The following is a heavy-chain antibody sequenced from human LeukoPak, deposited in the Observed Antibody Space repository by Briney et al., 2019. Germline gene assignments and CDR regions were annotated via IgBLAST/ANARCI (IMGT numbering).Heavy chain of an antibody. V-gene: IGHV4-39*07. J-gene: IGHJ3*02. CDR1: GGSISTNAYY. D-gene: IGHD3-3*01. CDR3: ARQFLEWLSDPFDI. CDR2: SHYTGST. Sequence: SETLSLTCTVSGGSISTNAYYCGWIRQPPGKGLEWLASSHYTGSTFYNPSLKSRVSASVDASKNQFSLRLSSVTAADTAVYYCARQFLEWLSDPFDIWGQGTMLIVSS.